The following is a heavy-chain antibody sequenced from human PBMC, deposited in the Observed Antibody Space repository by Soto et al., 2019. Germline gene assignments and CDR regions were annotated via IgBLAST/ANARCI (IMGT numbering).Heavy chain of an antibody. CDR3: ARDPGIAARNWFDP. Sequence: PSETLSLTCTVSGWSINTYYWSWIRQPPGKGLEWIGYIYYRANPNYNPSLKSRVTISQDTSKNQFSLKLSSVTAADTAVYYCARDPGIAARNWFDPWGQGTLVTVSS. CDR2: IYYRANP. D-gene: IGHD6-6*01. J-gene: IGHJ5*02. CDR1: GWSINTYY. V-gene: IGHV4-59*12.